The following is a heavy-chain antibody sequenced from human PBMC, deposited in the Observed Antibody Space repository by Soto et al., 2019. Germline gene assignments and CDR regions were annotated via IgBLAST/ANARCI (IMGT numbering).Heavy chain of an antibody. V-gene: IGHV4-4*02. CDR3: ARLSFSYGVDV. CDR1: GVSISSGNW. CDR2: IFHDGTA. J-gene: IGHJ6*02. Sequence: PSETLSLTCAVSGVSISSGNWWTWVRQTPQRGLEYIGEIFHDGTANYYPSFERRVAISVDKFKNHFSLNLTSVTAADTAVYYCARLSFSYGVDVWGQGTTVTVSS.